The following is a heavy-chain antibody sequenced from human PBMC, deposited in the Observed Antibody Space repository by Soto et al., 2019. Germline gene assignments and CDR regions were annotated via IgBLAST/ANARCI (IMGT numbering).Heavy chain of an antibody. V-gene: IGHV3-48*03. CDR1: GFTFSNYE. J-gene: IGHJ4*02. D-gene: IGHD5-12*01. Sequence: EVQLLESGGGLVQPGGSLRLSCAASGFTFSNYEMNWVRQAPGKGLEWVSYISSSGKTIYYADSVKGRFTISRDNAKNSLYLQMNSLITDDTASDYCAGDPEKYCGSDLGIDFWGQGTLVTVSS. CDR2: ISSSGKTI. CDR3: AGDPEKYCGSDLGIDF.